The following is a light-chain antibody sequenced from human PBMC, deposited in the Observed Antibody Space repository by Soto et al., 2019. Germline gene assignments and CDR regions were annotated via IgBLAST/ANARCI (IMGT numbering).Light chain of an antibody. CDR2: GAS. V-gene: IGKV3-20*01. Sequence: EIVLTQSPGTLSLSPGDRVTLSCRASQRVTSSYLAWYQQKPGLAPRLLIYGASSRATGIPDRFSGSGSGTDFTLTISRLEPDDFAVYYCQQYGNSPPWTFGQGTKVEI. CDR1: QRVTSSY. J-gene: IGKJ1*01. CDR3: QQYGNSPPWT.